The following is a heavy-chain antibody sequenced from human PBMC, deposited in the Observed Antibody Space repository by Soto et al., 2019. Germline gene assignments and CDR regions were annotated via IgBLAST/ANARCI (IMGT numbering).Heavy chain of an antibody. CDR1: GRAIRSSSYY. CDR2: IYYSGST. J-gene: IGHJ5*02. D-gene: IGHD6-13*01. CDR3: TRVIASAGNRWFDP. Sequence: SEPLSLTCTVSGRAIRSSSYYWAWLRQSPGKGLEWIGSIYYSGSTYYNPSLNSLVTISVDTSKNQFSLKLSSVTAADTAIYYCTRVIASAGNRWFDPWGQGTLVTVSS. V-gene: IGHV4-39*01.